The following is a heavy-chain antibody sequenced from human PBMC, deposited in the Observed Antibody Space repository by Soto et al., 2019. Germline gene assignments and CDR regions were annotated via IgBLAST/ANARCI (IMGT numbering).Heavy chain of an antibody. CDR3: AREGSGYNF. CDR1: GGTFSSFG. D-gene: IGHD5-12*01. Sequence: AASVKVSCKASGGTFSSFGISWVRQAPGQGLEWMGGIIPVFGRPNYAQRFRGRLTITADESTNTGYMELIDLTSEDTAVYYCAREGSGYNFWGQGTQVTVSS. J-gene: IGHJ1*01. CDR2: IIPVFGRP. V-gene: IGHV1-69*13.